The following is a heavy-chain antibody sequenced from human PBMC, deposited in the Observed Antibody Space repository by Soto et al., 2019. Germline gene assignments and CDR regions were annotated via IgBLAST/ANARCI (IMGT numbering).Heavy chain of an antibody. Sequence: PSDTLSLTCAVYGGSFSGYYWSWIRQPPGKGLEWIGEINHSGSTNYNPSLKSRVTISVDTSKNQFSLKLSSVTAADTAVYYCARGRGGYCSSTSCKGGSNWFDPWGQGTLVTVSS. V-gene: IGHV4-34*01. CDR2: INHSGST. CDR3: ARGRGGYCSSTSCKGGSNWFDP. CDR1: GGSFSGYY. J-gene: IGHJ5*02. D-gene: IGHD2-2*01.